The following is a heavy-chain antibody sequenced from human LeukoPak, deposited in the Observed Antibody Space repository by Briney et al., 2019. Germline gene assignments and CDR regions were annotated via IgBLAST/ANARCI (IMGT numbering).Heavy chain of an antibody. CDR2: ISHDGSNT. J-gene: IGHJ4*02. D-gene: IGHD5-12*01. CDR3: ARDLRREDFDY. V-gene: IGHV3-30*03. Sequence: PGGSLRLSCVGSEFTLSSYGMHWVRQAPGKGLEWVAVISHDGSNTYYADSVKGRFTISRDNSKNTLYLQMNSLRAEDTAVYYCARDLRREDFDYWGQGTLVTVSS. CDR1: EFTLSSYG.